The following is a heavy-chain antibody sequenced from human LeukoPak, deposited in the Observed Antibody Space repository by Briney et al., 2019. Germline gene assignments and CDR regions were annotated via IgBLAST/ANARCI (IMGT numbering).Heavy chain of an antibody. CDR1: GGSFSGYY. J-gene: IGHJ4*02. D-gene: IGHD3-3*01. CDR2: IYHSGST. Sequence: NSSETLSLTCAVYGGSFSGYYWSWIRQPPGKGLEWIGSIYHSGSTYYNPSLKSRVTISVDTSKNQFSLKLSSVTAADTAVYYCARGGVTIFGVVIIPFDYWGQGTLVTVSS. CDR3: ARGGVTIFGVVIIPFDY. V-gene: IGHV4-34*01.